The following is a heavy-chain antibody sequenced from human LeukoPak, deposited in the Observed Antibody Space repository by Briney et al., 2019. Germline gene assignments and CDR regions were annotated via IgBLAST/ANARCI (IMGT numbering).Heavy chain of an antibody. CDR3: ARGTGTHIWFGELFDYMDV. Sequence: ASVKVSCKASGYTFTGYYIHWVRQAPGHGLEWMGRINPNSGGTNYAQRFQGRVTMTRDTSISTAYMELSRLRSDDTAVYYCARGTGTHIWFGELFDYMDVWGKGTTVTVSS. CDR1: GYTFTGYY. V-gene: IGHV1-2*06. CDR2: INPNSGGT. J-gene: IGHJ6*03. D-gene: IGHD3-10*01.